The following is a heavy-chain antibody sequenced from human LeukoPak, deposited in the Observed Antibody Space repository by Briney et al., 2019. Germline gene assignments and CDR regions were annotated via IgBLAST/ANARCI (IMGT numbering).Heavy chain of an antibody. V-gene: IGHV1-3*01. CDR2: INAGNGNT. CDR3: ARIWPGSATTFDY. D-gene: IGHD2-2*01. Sequence: ASVKVSCKASGYTFTSYAMHWVRQAPGQRLEWMGWINAGNGNTKYSQKFQGRVTITRDTSASTAYMELRSLRSDDTAVYYCARIWPGSATTFDYWGQGTLVTVSS. CDR1: GYTFTSYA. J-gene: IGHJ4*02.